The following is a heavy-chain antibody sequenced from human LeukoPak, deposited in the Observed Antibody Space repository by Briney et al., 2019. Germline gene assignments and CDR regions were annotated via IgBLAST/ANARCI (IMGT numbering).Heavy chain of an antibody. J-gene: IGHJ5*02. CDR1: GFSFSSYA. V-gene: IGHV3-23*01. CDR3: AKDSGTYSLNWFDT. Sequence: GGSLRLSCAASGFSFSSYAMSWVRQAPGKGLEWVSGISGSGGSTYYADSVRGRFTISRDYSKTTLYLQMNSPRVEDTAVYYCAKDSGTYSLNWFDTWGQGTLVSVSS. CDR2: ISGSGGST. D-gene: IGHD1-26*01.